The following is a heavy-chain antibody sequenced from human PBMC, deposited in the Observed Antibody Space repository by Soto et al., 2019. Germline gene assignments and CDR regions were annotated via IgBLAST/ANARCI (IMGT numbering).Heavy chain of an antibody. V-gene: IGHV1-69*13. D-gene: IGHD3-10*01. Sequence: SVKVSCKASGGTFSSYAISWVRQAPGQGLEGVGGIIPIFGTANYAQKFQGRVTITADESTSTAYMELSSLRSEDTAVYYCARSQITMVRGVIHYYYYGMDVWGQGTPVTVSS. J-gene: IGHJ6*02. CDR2: IIPIFGTA. CDR1: GGTFSSYA. CDR3: ARSQITMVRGVIHYYYYGMDV.